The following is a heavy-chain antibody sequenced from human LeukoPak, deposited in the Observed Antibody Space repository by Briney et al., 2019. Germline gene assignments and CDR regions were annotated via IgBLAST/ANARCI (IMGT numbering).Heavy chain of an antibody. D-gene: IGHD6-19*01. J-gene: IGHJ4*02. CDR1: GSSGTTNY. CDR3: ARDLKAVSATGD. CDR2: INWNGGST. Sequence: GGSLRLSCAPSGSSGTTNYMSWVRQAPGKGLEWVCDINWNGGSTNYADSVKGRFTISRDNAKNSLYLQMNSLRAEDTAVYYCARDLKAVSATGDWGQGTLVTVSS. V-gene: IGHV3-20*04.